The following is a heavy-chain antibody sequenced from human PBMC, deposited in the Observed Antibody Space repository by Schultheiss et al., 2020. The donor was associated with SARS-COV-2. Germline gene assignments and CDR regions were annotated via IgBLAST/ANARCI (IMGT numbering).Heavy chain of an antibody. V-gene: IGHV3-30*07. CDR1: GFTFSSYA. CDR2: ISYDGSNK. CDR3: ASELVRSDAFDI. J-gene: IGHJ3*02. D-gene: IGHD6-6*01. Sequence: GGSLRLSCAASGFTFSSYAMHWVRQAPGKGLEWVAVISYDGSNKYYADSVKGRFTISRDNSKNTLYLQMNSLRAEDTAVYYCASELVRSDAFDIWGQGTMVTVSS.